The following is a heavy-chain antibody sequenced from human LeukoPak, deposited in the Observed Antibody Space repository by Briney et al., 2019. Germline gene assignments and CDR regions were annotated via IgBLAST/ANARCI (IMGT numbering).Heavy chain of an antibody. D-gene: IGHD5-18*01. CDR3: ARVGGRGYSYGSNAFDI. CDR1: VYTFTGYY. V-gene: IGHV1-2*02. Sequence: GASVKVSCKASVYTFTGYYMHWVRQAPGQGLEWMGWTNPNSGGTNYAQKFQGRVTMTRDTSISTAYMELSRLRSDDTAVYYCARVGGRGYSYGSNAFDIWGQGTMVTVSS. J-gene: IGHJ3*02. CDR2: TNPNSGGT.